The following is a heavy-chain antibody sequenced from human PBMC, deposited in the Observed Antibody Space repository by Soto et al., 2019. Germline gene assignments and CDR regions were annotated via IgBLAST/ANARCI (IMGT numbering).Heavy chain of an antibody. D-gene: IGHD3-3*01. CDR3: ARGRFLEPNGYYYYGMDV. J-gene: IGHJ6*02. CDR2: IYYSGST. CDR1: GGSISSYY. V-gene: IGHV4-59*01. Sequence: QVQLQESGPGLVKPSETLSLTCTVSGGSISSYYWSWIRQPPGKGLEWIGYIYYSGSTNYNPSLKSRVNISVDTSKNQFSLKLSSVTAADTAVYYCARGRFLEPNGYYYYGMDVWGQGTTVTVSS.